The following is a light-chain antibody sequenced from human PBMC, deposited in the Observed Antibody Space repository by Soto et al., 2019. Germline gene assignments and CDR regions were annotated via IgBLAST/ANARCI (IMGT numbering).Light chain of an antibody. Sequence: QSVLTQPPSASGSPGQSVTISCSGSSGDVGRYDYVSWYQHHPGKAPKVIIFEVTKRPSGVPDRFSGSKSGNTASLTVSGLQAEDEAEYFCSSYAGRNNMVFGGGTQLTVL. CDR3: SSYAGRNNMV. CDR1: SGDVGRYDY. CDR2: EVT. V-gene: IGLV2-8*01. J-gene: IGLJ2*01.